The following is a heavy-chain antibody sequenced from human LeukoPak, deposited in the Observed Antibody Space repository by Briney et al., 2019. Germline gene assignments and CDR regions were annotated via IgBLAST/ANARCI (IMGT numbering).Heavy chain of an antibody. D-gene: IGHD6-19*01. CDR2: INTNTGNP. J-gene: IGHJ4*02. V-gene: IGHV7-4-1*02. CDR1: GYTFTSYA. Sequence: RASVNVSCKASGYTFTSYAMNWVRQAPGQGLEWMGWINTNTGNPTYAQGFTGRFVFSLDTSVSTAYLQISSLKAEDSAVYYCARTLDSSGWYYLDYWGQGTLVTVSS. CDR3: ARTLDSSGWYYLDY.